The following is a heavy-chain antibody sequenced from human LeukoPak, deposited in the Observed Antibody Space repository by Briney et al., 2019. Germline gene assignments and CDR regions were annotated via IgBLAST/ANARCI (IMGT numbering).Heavy chain of an antibody. J-gene: IGHJ3*02. CDR1: GGSISSGSYY. V-gene: IGHV4-61*02. Sequence: SQTLSLTCTVSGGSISSGSYYWRWLRQPAGKGREWLGRIYTSGSTNYNPSLKSRVPISVHTSKNQFSLKLSFVTAADTAVYYCARPLNYDSSGYGAFDIWGQGTMVTVSS. CDR3: ARPLNYDSSGYGAFDI. CDR2: IYTSGST. D-gene: IGHD3-22*01.